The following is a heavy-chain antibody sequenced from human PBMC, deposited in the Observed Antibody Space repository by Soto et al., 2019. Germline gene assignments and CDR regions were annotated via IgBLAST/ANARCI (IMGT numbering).Heavy chain of an antibody. CDR2: IYYSGST. Sequence: SETLSLTCTVSGGSISSGGYYWSWIRQHPGKGLEWIGYIYYSGSTYYNPSLKSRVTISVDTSKNQFSLKLSSVTAADTAVYYCARAGGSYRKSGAHFDYWGQGTLVTVSS. D-gene: IGHD3-16*02. V-gene: IGHV4-31*03. CDR3: ARAGGSYRKSGAHFDY. J-gene: IGHJ4*02. CDR1: GGSISSGGYY.